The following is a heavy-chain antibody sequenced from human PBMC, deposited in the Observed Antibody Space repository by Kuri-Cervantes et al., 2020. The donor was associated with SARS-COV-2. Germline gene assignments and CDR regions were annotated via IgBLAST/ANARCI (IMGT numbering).Heavy chain of an antibody. CDR1: GFTFSSYS. CDR3: ARDGSDDFWSGHELGMVV. CDR2: ISSSSSTI. Sequence: GGSLRLSCAASGFTFSSYSMNWVRQAPGKGLEWVSYISSSSSTIYYADSVKGRFTISRDNAKNSLYLQMNSLRDEDTAVYYCARDGSDDFWSGHELGMVVWGQGTTVTVSS. J-gene: IGHJ6*02. D-gene: IGHD3-3*01. V-gene: IGHV3-48*02.